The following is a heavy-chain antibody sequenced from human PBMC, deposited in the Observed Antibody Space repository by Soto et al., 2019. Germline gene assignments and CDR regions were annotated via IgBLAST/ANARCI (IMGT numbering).Heavy chain of an antibody. CDR2: IYYSGST. Sequence: KPSETLSLTCTVSGGSISSSSYYWGWIRQPPGKGLEWIGSIYYSGSTYYNPSLKSRVTISVDTSKNQFSLKLSSVTAADTAVYYCARHPYGDYAFDIWGQGTMVTVSS. CDR3: ARHPYGDYAFDI. V-gene: IGHV4-39*01. J-gene: IGHJ3*02. CDR1: GGSISSSSYY. D-gene: IGHD4-17*01.